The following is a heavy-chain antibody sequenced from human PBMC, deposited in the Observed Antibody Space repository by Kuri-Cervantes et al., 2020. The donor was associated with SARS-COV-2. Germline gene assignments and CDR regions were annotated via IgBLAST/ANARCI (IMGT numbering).Heavy chain of an antibody. CDR1: GFTFSSYW. D-gene: IGHD3-10*01. Sequence: GGSLRLSCAASGFTFSSYWMSWVRQAPGKGLEWVANIKQDGSEKYYVDSVKGRFTISRDNAKNSLYLQTNSLRVEDTAVYYCAKSGRQYDVWGQGTMVTVSS. J-gene: IGHJ3*01. V-gene: IGHV3-7*01. CDR2: IKQDGSEK. CDR3: AKSGRQYDV.